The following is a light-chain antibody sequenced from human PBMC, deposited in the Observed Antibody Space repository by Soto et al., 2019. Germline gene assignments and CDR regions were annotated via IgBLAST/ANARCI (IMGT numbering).Light chain of an antibody. J-gene: IGKJ1*01. CDR2: DAS. Sequence: DIPMTQSPSTLSASVGDRVTITCRASQTIRSALAWYQQKPGKAPKVLIYDASTLESGVPSRFSGSGSGTEFTLTISSLQPDDFATYYCQQYKSYKTFGQGTKVDIK. V-gene: IGKV1-5*01. CDR1: QTIRSA. CDR3: QQYKSYKT.